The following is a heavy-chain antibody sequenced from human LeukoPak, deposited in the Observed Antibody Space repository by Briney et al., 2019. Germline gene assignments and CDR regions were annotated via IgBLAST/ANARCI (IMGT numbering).Heavy chain of an antibody. V-gene: IGHV4-61*02. J-gene: IGHJ4*02. D-gene: IGHD5-12*01. CDR2: IYNSGNT. Sequence: ASQTLSLTCTVSGGSISSGNYYWSWVRQPAGKGLEWIGRIYNSGNTNYSPSLKSRVTISIGTSKNQFSLKLSSVTAADTAVYYCARGVGYTNFDYWGQGTLVPVSS. CDR1: GGSISSGNYY. CDR3: ARGVGYTNFDY.